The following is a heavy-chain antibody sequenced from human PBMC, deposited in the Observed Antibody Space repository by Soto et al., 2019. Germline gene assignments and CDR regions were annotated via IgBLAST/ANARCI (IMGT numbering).Heavy chain of an antibody. Sequence: QVQLVQSGAEVQKPGSSVKVSCKASGGTFSSYAISWVRQAPGQGLEWMGGIIPIFGTANYAQKFQGRVTITADKSTSTAYMELSSLRSEDTAVYYCARDFLAYCGGDCYSYDAFDIWGQGTMVTVSS. V-gene: IGHV1-69*06. J-gene: IGHJ3*02. CDR2: IIPIFGTA. CDR1: GGTFSSYA. D-gene: IGHD2-21*02. CDR3: ARDFLAYCGGDCYSYDAFDI.